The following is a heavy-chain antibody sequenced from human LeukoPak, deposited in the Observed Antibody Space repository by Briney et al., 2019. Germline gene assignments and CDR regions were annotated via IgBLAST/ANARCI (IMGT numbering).Heavy chain of an antibody. CDR2: IYPGDSDI. CDR1: GYNFVTYW. Sequence: GQSLKISCKTSGYNFVTYWIGWVRQMPGKGLEWMGVIYPGDSDIRYSPSFQGQVTISADKSVSTSFLQWSSLKASDTAMYYCATGYSGGRGAFDIWGQGTMVTVSS. CDR3: ATGYSGGRGAFDI. D-gene: IGHD6-19*01. V-gene: IGHV5-51*01. J-gene: IGHJ3*02.